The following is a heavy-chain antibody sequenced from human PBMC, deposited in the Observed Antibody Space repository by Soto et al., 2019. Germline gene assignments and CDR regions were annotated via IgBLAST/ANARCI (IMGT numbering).Heavy chain of an antibody. CDR1: GFTFGSYA. Sequence: GGSLRLSCAASGFTFGSYAMHWVRQAPGKGLEWVAVISYDGSNKYYADSVKGRFTISRDNSKDTLYLQMNSLRAEDTAVYYCARDYLGGLDYWGQGTLVTVSS. V-gene: IGHV3-30-3*01. J-gene: IGHJ4*02. CDR2: ISYDGSNK. CDR3: ARDYLGGLDY. D-gene: IGHD2-15*01.